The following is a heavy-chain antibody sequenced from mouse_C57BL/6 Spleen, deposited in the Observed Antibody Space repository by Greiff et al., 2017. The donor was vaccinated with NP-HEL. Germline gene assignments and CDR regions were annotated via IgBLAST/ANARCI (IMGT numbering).Heavy chain of an antibody. CDR2: ISGGGGNT. J-gene: IGHJ2*01. Sequence: EVHLVESGGGLVKPGGSLKLSCAASGFTFSSYTMSWVRQTPEKRLEWVATISGGGGNTYYPDSVKGRITISRDNAKNTLYLQMSSLRSEDTALYYCARQRNYGNYDYWGQGTTLTVSS. CDR1: GFTFSSYT. V-gene: IGHV5-9*01. D-gene: IGHD2-1*01. CDR3: ARQRNYGNYDY.